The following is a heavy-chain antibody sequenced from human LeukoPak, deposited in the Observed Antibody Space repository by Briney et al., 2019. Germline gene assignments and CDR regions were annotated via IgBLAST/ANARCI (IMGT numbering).Heavy chain of an antibody. CDR2: TSGSGGST. J-gene: IGHJ4*02. CDR3: AKDLSGAAGETSDY. V-gene: IGHV3-23*01. D-gene: IGHD6-13*01. Sequence: PGGSLRLSCAASGFTFSSYAMSWVRQAPGKGLEWVSATSGSGGSTYYADSVKGRFTISRDNSKNTLYLQMNSLRAEDTAVYYCAKDLSGAAGETSDYWGQGTLVTVSS. CDR1: GFTFSSYA.